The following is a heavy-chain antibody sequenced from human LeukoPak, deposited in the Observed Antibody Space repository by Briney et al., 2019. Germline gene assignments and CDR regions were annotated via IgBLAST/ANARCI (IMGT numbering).Heavy chain of an antibody. CDR2: ISYDGSNK. D-gene: IGHD3-22*01. Sequence: PGRSLRLSCAASGFTFSSYGMHWVRQAPGKGLEWVAVISYDGSNKYYADSVKGRFTISRDNSKNTLYLQMNSLRAEDTAVYYCAKDGVFSYDSSGYFQVSYYFDYWGQGTLVTVSS. V-gene: IGHV3-30*18. CDR1: GFTFSSYG. CDR3: AKDGVFSYDSSGYFQVSYYFDY. J-gene: IGHJ4*02.